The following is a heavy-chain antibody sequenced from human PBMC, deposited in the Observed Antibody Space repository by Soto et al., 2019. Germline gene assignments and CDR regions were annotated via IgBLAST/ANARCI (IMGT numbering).Heavy chain of an antibody. Sequence: VQLVESGGGLVQPGGSLRLSCAASGFIFATHTINWVRQAPGKGLEWVSSITGSGIYARYADSVKGRFTISRDNAKASLYLQMNSLGAEDTAVYYCGKEGISNYNEYFDYWGQGTLVTVSS. J-gene: IGHJ4*02. D-gene: IGHD4-4*01. CDR3: GKEGISNYNEYFDY. CDR1: GFIFATHT. V-gene: IGHV3-21*02. CDR2: ITGSGIYA.